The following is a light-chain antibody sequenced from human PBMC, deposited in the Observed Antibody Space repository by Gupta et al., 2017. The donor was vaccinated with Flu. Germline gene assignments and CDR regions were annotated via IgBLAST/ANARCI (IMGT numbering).Light chain of an antibody. CDR1: NSDIGAYNY. CDR3: TSFTTTSTWV. CDR2: EVN. J-gene: IGLJ3*02. V-gene: IGLV2-14*01. Sequence: QSALTQPASVSGSLGQSITISCTGTNSDIGAYNYVSWYQQYPGKAPRLMIYEVNNRPSGVSNRFYGSKSANTASLTITGLQAEDEADYYCTSFTTTSTWVFGGGTKLT.